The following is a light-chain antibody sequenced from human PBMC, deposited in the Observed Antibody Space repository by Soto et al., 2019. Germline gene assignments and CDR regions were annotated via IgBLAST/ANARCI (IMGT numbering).Light chain of an antibody. V-gene: IGKV1-39*01. CDR3: QQSHSIPWT. Sequence: DIQMTQSPSSLSASVGDRVTITCRASQSISSNLNWYQQKPGKAPKLLIYAASNLQSGVPSTFSGSGSGTDFTLTISSLQPEDFATYYCQQSHSIPWTFGQGTKVE. CDR1: QSISSN. CDR2: AAS. J-gene: IGKJ1*01.